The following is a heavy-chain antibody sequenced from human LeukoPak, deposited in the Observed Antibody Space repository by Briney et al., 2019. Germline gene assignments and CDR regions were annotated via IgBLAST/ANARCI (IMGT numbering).Heavy chain of an antibody. CDR3: ARDRAMALDY. Sequence: GGSLRLSCAASGFTFSSYAMHWVRQAPGKGLEWVAVISYDGSNKYYADSVKGRFTISRDNSKNTLYLQMNSLRAEDTAVYYCARDRAMALDYWGQGTLVTVSS. V-gene: IGHV3-30-3*01. CDR2: ISYDGSNK. CDR1: GFTFSSYA. D-gene: IGHD5-18*01. J-gene: IGHJ4*02.